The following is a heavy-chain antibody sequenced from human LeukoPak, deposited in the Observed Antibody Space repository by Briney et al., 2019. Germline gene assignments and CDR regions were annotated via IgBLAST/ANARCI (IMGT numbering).Heavy chain of an antibody. CDR3: AREEEGYDSSGYYSVFDY. Sequence: SETLSLTCTVSGGSISSYYWSWIRQPAGKGLEWIGRIYTSGSTNYNPSLKSRVTMSVDTSKNQFSPKLSSVTAADTAVYYCAREEEGYDSSGYYSVFDYWGQGTLVTVSS. CDR2: IYTSGST. V-gene: IGHV4-4*07. D-gene: IGHD3-22*01. J-gene: IGHJ4*02. CDR1: GGSISSYY.